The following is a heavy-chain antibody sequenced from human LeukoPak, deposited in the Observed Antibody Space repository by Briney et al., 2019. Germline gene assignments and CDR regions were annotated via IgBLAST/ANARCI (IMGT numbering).Heavy chain of an antibody. CDR2: ISSSSDTI. Sequence: GGSLRLSCAASGFTFSSYSMNWVRQAPGKGLEWVSHISSSSDTIFYADSVKGRFTISRDNAKNSLYLQMNSLRAEDTAVYYCAKDRGVAAADLSRGFDYWGQGTLVTVSS. J-gene: IGHJ4*02. V-gene: IGHV3-48*04. CDR3: AKDRGVAAADLSRGFDY. CDR1: GFTFSSYS. D-gene: IGHD6-13*01.